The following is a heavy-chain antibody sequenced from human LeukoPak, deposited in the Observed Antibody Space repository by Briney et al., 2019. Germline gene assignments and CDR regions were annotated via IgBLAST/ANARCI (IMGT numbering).Heavy chain of an antibody. V-gene: IGHV3-72*01. CDR3: AREGYDFWSGYYGIDY. Sequence: PGGSLRLSCAASGFTFSDHYMDWLRQAPGKGLEWVGRTRNKANSYTTEYAASAKGRFTISRVDSKNSLYLQMNSLKTEDTAVYYCAREGYDFWSGYYGIDYWGQGALVTVSS. CDR1: GFTFSDHY. D-gene: IGHD3-3*01. CDR2: TRNKANSYTT. J-gene: IGHJ4*02.